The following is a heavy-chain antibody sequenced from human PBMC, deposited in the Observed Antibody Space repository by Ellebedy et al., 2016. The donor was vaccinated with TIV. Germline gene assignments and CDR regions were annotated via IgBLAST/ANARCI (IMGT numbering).Heavy chain of an antibody. Sequence: ASVKVSCKASGYTFTSYYMHWVRQAPGQGLEWMGVINPSGGSTTYAQKFQGRVTMTRDTSTSTVYMELSSLRSEDTAVYSCVAHREWELLGHPLDYWGQGTLVTVSS. CDR1: GYTFTSYY. J-gene: IGHJ4*02. D-gene: IGHD1-26*01. CDR2: INPSGGST. CDR3: VAHREWELLGHPLDY. V-gene: IGHV1-46*01.